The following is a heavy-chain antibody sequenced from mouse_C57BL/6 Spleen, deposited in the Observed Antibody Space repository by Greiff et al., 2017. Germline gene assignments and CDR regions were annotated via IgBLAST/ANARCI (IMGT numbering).Heavy chain of an antibody. V-gene: IGHV1-26*01. CDR2: INPNNGGT. J-gene: IGHJ4*01. D-gene: IGHD2-4*01. CDR3: ARRDNYDYGYYAMDY. CDR1: GYTFTDYY. Sequence: EVQLQQSGPELVKPGASVKISCKASGYTFTDYYMNWVKQSHGKSLEWIGDINPNNGGTSYNQKFKGKATLTVDKSSSTAYMELRSLTSEDSAVYYCARRDNYDYGYYAMDYWGQGTSVTVSS.